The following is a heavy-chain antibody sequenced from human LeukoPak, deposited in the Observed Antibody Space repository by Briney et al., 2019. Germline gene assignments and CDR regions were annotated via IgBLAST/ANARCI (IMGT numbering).Heavy chain of an antibody. D-gene: IGHD4-17*01. Sequence: GGSLRLTCAASGFTYSSYWMHWVRQAPGKGLVWVARIKGDGSYTFYADSVKGRFTISRDNAKNTLYLQMNSLRAEDTAVYYCASQGDSAYGDYKWGRGTLVSVSS. CDR2: IKGDGSYT. CDR3: ASQGDSAYGDYK. CDR1: GFTYSSYW. J-gene: IGHJ4*02. V-gene: IGHV3-74*01.